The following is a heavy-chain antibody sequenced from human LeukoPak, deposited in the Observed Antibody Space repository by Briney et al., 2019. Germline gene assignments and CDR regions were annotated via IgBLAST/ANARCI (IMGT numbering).Heavy chain of an antibody. CDR2: INGRGIT. D-gene: IGHD4-17*01. CDR3: AKERQTGDYFASDY. J-gene: IGHJ4*02. Sequence: GGSLRLSCTASGFTFSSYTMSWVRQAPGEGLEWLSAINGRGITYYAGSVKGRFTISRDNSENTLYLQMNSLTVDDTAVYFCAKERQTGDYFASDYWGQGTLVTVSS. V-gene: IGHV3-23*01. CDR1: GFTFSSYT.